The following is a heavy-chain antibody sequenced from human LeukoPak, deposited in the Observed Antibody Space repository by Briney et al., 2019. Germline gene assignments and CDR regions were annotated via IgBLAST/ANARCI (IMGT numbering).Heavy chain of an antibody. CDR2: IKSKTDGGTT. J-gene: IGHJ4*02. Sequence: GGSLRLSCAASGFTFSRAWMSWVRQAPGKGLEWVGRIKSKTDGGTTDYAAPVKGRFTISRDDSKNTLYLQMNSLKTEDTAVYYCTTETEYYYDSSGPALGYWGQGTLVTVSS. V-gene: IGHV3-15*01. CDR3: TTETEYYYDSSGPALGY. CDR1: GFTFSRAW. D-gene: IGHD3-22*01.